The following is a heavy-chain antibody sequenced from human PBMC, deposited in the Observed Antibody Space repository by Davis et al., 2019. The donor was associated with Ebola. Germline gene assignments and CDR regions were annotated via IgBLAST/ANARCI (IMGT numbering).Heavy chain of an antibody. D-gene: IGHD1-26*01. CDR1: GFTFSSYE. CDR3: ARAQLRATTFVRTGGMNV. V-gene: IGHV3-48*03. CDR2: ISPSGSTI. J-gene: IGHJ6*02. Sequence: GGSLRLSCAASGFTFSSYEMNWVRQAPGKGLEWLAYISPSGSTIHYSDSVKGRFTISRDNAKNSLYLQMSSLRAEDAAVYYCARAQLRATTFVRTGGMNVWGQGTTVTVSS.